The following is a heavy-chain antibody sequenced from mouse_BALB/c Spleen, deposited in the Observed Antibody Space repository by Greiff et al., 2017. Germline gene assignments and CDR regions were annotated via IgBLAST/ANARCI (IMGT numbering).Heavy chain of an antibody. CDR1: GYTFTSYW. CDR3: TRGPFDY. J-gene: IGHJ2*01. Sequence: QVQLKQPGAELVRPGASVKLSCKASGYTFTSYWINWVKQRPGQGLEWIGNIYPSDSYTNYNQKFKDKATLTVDKSSSTAYMQLSSPTSEDSAVYYCTRGPFDYWGQGTTLTVSS. V-gene: IGHV1-69*02. CDR2: IYPSDSYT.